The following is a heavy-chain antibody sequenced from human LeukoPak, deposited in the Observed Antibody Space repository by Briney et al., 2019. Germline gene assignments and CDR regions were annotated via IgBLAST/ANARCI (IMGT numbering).Heavy chain of an antibody. D-gene: IGHD4-17*01. CDR3: ARDRSTVTTLSWFDP. J-gene: IGHJ5*02. CDR1: GYTFTSCG. CDR2: SSAYNGNT. Sequence: ASVTVSRKASGYTFTSCGISWVRQPPGQGLEGMGWSSAYNGNTNYAQKLQGRVTMTTDTSTSTAYMELRSLRSDDTAVYYCARDRSTVTTLSWFDPWGQGTLVTVSS. V-gene: IGHV1-18*01.